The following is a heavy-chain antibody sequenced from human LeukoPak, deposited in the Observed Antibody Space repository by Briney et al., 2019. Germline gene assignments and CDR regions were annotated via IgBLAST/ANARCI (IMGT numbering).Heavy chain of an antibody. Sequence: ESDPTLVKPTQTLTLTCTFSGFTFTSRGVGVGWIRQPPGKALEWLALIWWNDDKRYSPTLKGRLTITPDTSQNQVVLKMTNMDPVDTATYYCAHVYGSGSFDIWGQGTMVTVSA. CDR1: GFTFTSRGVG. V-gene: IGHV2-5*01. CDR2: IWWNDDK. J-gene: IGHJ3*02. D-gene: IGHD3-10*01. CDR3: AHVYGSGSFDI.